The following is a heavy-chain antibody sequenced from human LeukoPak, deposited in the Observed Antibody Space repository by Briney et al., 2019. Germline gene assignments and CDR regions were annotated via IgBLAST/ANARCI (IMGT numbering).Heavy chain of an antibody. Sequence: SETLSLTCTVSGGSISSYYWSWIRQPPGRGLEWIGYIYYSGSTNYNPSLKSRVTISVDTSKNQFSLKLSSVTAADTAVYYCARLSRAAPMDYWGQGTLVTVSS. J-gene: IGHJ4*02. D-gene: IGHD6-6*01. V-gene: IGHV4-59*08. CDR1: GGSISSYY. CDR2: IYYSGST. CDR3: ARLSRAAPMDY.